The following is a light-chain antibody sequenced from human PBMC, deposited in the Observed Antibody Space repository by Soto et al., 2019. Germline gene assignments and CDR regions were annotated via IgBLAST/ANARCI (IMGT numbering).Light chain of an antibody. V-gene: IGKV1-39*01. CDR1: QTITRY. CDR3: QQSFSFPVT. CDR2: AAS. J-gene: IGKJ2*01. Sequence: DIQMTQSPSSLSASVADRVTITCRANQTITRYLNWYQQKPGTAPKLLIYAASSLQEGVPSRFRGSGSGTDFTLTISNLQPEDFAAYSCQQSFSFPVTFGQGTKLEIK.